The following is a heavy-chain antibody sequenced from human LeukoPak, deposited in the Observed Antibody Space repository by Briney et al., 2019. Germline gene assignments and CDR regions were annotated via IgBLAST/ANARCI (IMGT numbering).Heavy chain of an antibody. CDR3: ARISHWNVLA. J-gene: IGHJ5*02. CDR2: IKQDGSEK. D-gene: IGHD1-1*01. V-gene: IGHV3-7*01. Sequence: AGGSLRLSCAASGFTLSSYWMSWVRQAPGKGLEWVANIKQDGSEKYYVDSVKGRFTISRDNAKNSLYLQMNSLRAEDTAVYYCARISHWNVLAWGQGTLVTVSS. CDR1: GFTLSSYW.